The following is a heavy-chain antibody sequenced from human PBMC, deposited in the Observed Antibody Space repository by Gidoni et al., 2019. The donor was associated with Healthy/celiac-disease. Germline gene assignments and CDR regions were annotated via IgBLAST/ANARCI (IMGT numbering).Heavy chain of an antibody. CDR3: AKGLAGGKPT. V-gene: IGHV3-72*01. D-gene: IGHD2-15*01. CDR1: GFTFSDHY. CDR2: TRNKANSYTT. Sequence: EVQLVESGGGLVQPGGSLRLSCAASGFTFSDHYMDWVRQAPGKGLEWVGRTRNKANSYTTEYAASVKGRFTISRDDSKNSLYLQMNSLKTEDTAVYYCAKGLAGGKPTWGQGTLVTVSS. J-gene: IGHJ4*02.